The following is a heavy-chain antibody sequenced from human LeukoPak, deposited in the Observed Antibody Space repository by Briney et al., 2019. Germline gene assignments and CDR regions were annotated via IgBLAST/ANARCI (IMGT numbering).Heavy chain of an antibody. CDR3: ARGRYSYGYVFDI. Sequence: SVKVSYKASGGTFSSYAISWVRQAPGQGLEWMGRIIPILGIANYAQKFQGRVTITADKSTSTAYMELSSLRSEDTAVYYCARGRYSYGYVFDIWGQGTMVTVSS. CDR1: GGTFSSYA. J-gene: IGHJ3*02. D-gene: IGHD5-18*01. V-gene: IGHV1-69*04. CDR2: IIPILGIA.